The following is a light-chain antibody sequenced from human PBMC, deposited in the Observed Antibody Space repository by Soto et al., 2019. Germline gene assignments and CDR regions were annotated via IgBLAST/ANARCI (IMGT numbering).Light chain of an antibody. CDR3: QQSYSTPYT. J-gene: IGKJ2*01. CDR2: AAS. Sequence: DIQMTQPPSSLSASVGDRVTITCRASQSISNYLNWYQQKPGKAPKLLIYAASSLQSGVPSRFSGSGSGTDFTLTISSLQPEDFATYYCQQSYSTPYTFGQGTKVDIK. V-gene: IGKV1-39*01. CDR1: QSISNY.